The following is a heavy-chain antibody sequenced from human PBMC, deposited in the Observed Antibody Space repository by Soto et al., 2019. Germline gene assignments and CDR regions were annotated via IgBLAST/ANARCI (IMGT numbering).Heavy chain of an antibody. J-gene: IGHJ4*02. CDR1: GGSISSSSYY. CDR2: IYYSGIT. D-gene: IGHD5-18*01. V-gene: IGHV4-39*01. CDR3: VRHRDSGYSYGAIYYFDY. Sequence: QLQLQESGPGLVKPSGTLSLACSVSGGSISSSSYYWGWIRQPPGKGLEYIGTIYYSGITYYSPSLKSRVTLSVDTSRNQFSLKLSSVTAADTAVYYCVRHRDSGYSYGAIYYFDYWGQGTLVTVSS.